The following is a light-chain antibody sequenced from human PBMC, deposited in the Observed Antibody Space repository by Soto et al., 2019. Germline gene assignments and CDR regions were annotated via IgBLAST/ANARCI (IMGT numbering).Light chain of an antibody. V-gene: IGKV3-20*01. CDR1: QSVSSSY. J-gene: IGKJ1*01. CDR3: QQYGNSPET. Sequence: EIVLTQSPGTLSLSPGERATLSCRASQSVSSSYLAWYQQKPGQAPRLLIYGASSRATGIPDRFSGSGSGKDFTLTISRLEHEDVAVYYCQQYGNSPETFGQGTKVEIK. CDR2: GAS.